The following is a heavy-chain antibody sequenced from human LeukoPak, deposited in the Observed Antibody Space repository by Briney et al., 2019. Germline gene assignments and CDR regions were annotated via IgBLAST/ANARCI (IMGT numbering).Heavy chain of an antibody. CDR2: ISSSSIYI. CDR1: GFTFSSYA. Sequence: PGGSLRLSCAASGFTFSSYAMSWVRQAPGKGLEWVSSISSSSIYIYYADSLKGRFTISRDNAKNSLYLQMNSLRAEDTAVFYCARARRADLRFGEAFRHSKAVRAFDIWGQGTMVTVSS. CDR3: ARARRADLRFGEAFRHSKAVRAFDI. J-gene: IGHJ3*02. V-gene: IGHV3-21*01. D-gene: IGHD3-10*01.